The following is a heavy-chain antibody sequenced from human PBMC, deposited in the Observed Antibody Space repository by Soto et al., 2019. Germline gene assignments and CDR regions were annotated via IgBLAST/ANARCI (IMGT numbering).Heavy chain of an antibody. D-gene: IGHD3-10*01. V-gene: IGHV1-69*02. CDR3: ASSHGSGYRAFAY. CDR2: VNPILSMS. Sequence: QVQLVQSGAEVKRPGSSVKVSCKASGDTFNFYSINWVRQAPGVGLEWVGRVNPILSMSNYAQRFQGRVTMTADKSTSTAYMELRSLRSEDTAIYYCASSHGSGYRAFAYWGQGALVTVSS. J-gene: IGHJ4*02. CDR1: GDTFNFYS.